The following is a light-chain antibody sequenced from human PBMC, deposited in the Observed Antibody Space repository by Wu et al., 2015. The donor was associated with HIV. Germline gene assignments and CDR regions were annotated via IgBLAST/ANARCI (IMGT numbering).Light chain of an antibody. Sequence: EIVLTQSPATLSLSPGERATLSCRATQSVAWYQQKPGQAPRLLIYGASTRATGIPDRFSGSASGTDFTLTISRLEPEDFAIYYCQQYGSSPPAFGPGTRVDVK. V-gene: IGKV3-20*01. CDR2: GAS. J-gene: IGKJ3*01. CDR1: QSV. CDR3: QQYGSSPPA.